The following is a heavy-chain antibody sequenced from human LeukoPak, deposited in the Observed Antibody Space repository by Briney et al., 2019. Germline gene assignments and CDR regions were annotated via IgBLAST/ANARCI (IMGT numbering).Heavy chain of an antibody. J-gene: IGHJ4*02. CDR3: AKSHTSYSSSWSVSYYFDS. V-gene: IGHV3-74*01. CDR2: INRDGIST. D-gene: IGHD6-13*01. CDR1: GFTFSSYW. Sequence: GGSLRLSCAASGFTFSSYWMHWVRQAPGKGLGWFSLINRDGISTIYADSVKGRFTMSRDNAKNTLYLQMNSVRAEDTAVYYCAKSHTSYSSSWSVSYYFDSWGQGALVTVSS.